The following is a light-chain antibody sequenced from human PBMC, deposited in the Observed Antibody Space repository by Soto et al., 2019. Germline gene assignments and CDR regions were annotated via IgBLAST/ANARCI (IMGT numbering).Light chain of an antibody. V-gene: IGLV2-11*01. CDR2: DVT. CDR1: SSDVGDYNY. CDR3: CSYAGTLYV. Sequence: QSALTQPRSVPGSPGQSVTISCTGTSSDVGDYNYVSWYQQHPGKAPKLMIYDVTKRPSGVPDRFSGSKSDNTASLTISGLQAEDEADYHCCSYAGTLYVFGTGTKLTVL. J-gene: IGLJ1*01.